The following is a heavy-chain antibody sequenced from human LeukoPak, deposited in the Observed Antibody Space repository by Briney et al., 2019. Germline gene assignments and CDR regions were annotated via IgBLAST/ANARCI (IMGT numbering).Heavy chain of an antibody. CDR3: ARAPRLRDNTYYDILTGYYDY. V-gene: IGHV1-2*06. CDR2: INPNSGGT. D-gene: IGHD3-9*01. J-gene: IGHJ4*02. Sequence: GASVKVSCKASGYTFTGYYMHWVRQAPGQGLEWMGRINPNSGGTNYAQKFQGRVTMTRDTSISTAYMELSRLRSDDTAVYYCARAPRLRDNTYYDILTGYYDYWGQGTLVTVSS. CDR1: GYTFTGYY.